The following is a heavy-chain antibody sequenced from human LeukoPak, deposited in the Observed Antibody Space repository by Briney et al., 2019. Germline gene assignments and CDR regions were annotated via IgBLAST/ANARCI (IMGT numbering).Heavy chain of an antibody. CDR2: INHSGST. D-gene: IGHD6-19*01. V-gene: IGHV4-34*01. J-gene: IGHJ4*02. Sequence: NPSETLSLTCAVYGGSFSGYYWSWIRQPPGKGLEWIGEINHSGSTNYNPSLKGRVTISVDTSKNQFSLKLSSVTAADTAVYYCARSRLGQWLAPSFDYWGQGTLVTVSS. CDR3: ARSRLGQWLAPSFDY. CDR1: GGSFSGYY.